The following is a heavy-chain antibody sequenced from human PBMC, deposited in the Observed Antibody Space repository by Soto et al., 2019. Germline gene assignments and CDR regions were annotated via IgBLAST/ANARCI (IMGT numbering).Heavy chain of an antibody. CDR2: VYHTGTT. V-gene: IGHV4-31*02. D-gene: IGHD3-10*01. Sequence: PSATLSLTCFVSGGPVSGDDLYWSWIRHLPGKGLEWIANVYHTGTTYYNPSLKSRVSMSVDTSQNQFSLILASVTAADTAVYYWARALGTDYNSRDYPYYGAMKVWGRGTSVT. CDR1: GGPVSGDDLY. CDR3: ARALGTDYNSRDYPYYGAMKV. J-gene: IGHJ6*03.